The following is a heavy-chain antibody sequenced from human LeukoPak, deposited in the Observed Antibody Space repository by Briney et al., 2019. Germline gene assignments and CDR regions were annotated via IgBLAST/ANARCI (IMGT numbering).Heavy chain of an antibody. CDR2: ISGSGGSA. CDR3: AKARSFLILTGFDY. Sequence: GGSLRLSCAASGFTFSSYAMSWVRQAPGKGLEWVSAISGSGGSAYYADSVKGRFTISRDNSKNTLYLQMNSLRAEDTAVYYCAKARSFLILTGFDYWGQGTLVTVSS. D-gene: IGHD3-9*01. V-gene: IGHV3-23*01. CDR1: GFTFSSYA. J-gene: IGHJ4*02.